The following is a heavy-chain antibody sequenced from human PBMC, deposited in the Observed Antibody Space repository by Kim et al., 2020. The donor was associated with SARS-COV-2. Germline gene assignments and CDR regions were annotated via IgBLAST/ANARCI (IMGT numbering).Heavy chain of an antibody. Sequence: SETLSHTCAVYGGSFSGYYWSWIRQPPGKGLEWIGEINHSGSTNYNPSLKSRVTISVDTSKNQFSLKLSSVTAADTAVYYCARGFTYYYDSSGYFPDWGQGTLVTVSS. V-gene: IGHV4-34*01. CDR3: ARGFTYYYDSSGYFPD. CDR2: INHSGST. D-gene: IGHD3-22*01. J-gene: IGHJ4*02. CDR1: GGSFSGYY.